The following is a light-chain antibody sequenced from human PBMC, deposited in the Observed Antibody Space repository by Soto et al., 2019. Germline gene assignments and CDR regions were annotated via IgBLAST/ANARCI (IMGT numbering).Light chain of an antibody. J-gene: IGLJ3*02. CDR2: EVS. Sequence: QSALTQPASVSGSPGQSITICCTGTSSDVGGYDYVSWYQQHPGKTPKLIIYEVSNRPSGISNRFSGSKSAYTASLTISGLQTEDEADYYCSSYTSGSAWVFGGGTKLTVL. V-gene: IGLV2-14*01. CDR1: SSDVGGYDY. CDR3: SSYTSGSAWV.